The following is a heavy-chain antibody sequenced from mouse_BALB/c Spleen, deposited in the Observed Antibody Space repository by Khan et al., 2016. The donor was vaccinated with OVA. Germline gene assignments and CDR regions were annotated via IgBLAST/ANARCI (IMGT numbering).Heavy chain of an antibody. CDR1: GYSITSDYA. V-gene: IGHV3-2*02. D-gene: IGHD2-4*01. J-gene: IGHJ4*01. Sequence: EVQLQESGPGLVKPSQSLSPTCTVTGYSITSDYAWNWIRQFPGNKPEWMGYISYSGSTSYNPSLKSRISITRDTSKNQFFLQLNSVTTEDTATYYCARDYDYHYYAMDYWGQGTSVTVSS. CDR3: ARDYDYHYYAMDY. CDR2: ISYSGST.